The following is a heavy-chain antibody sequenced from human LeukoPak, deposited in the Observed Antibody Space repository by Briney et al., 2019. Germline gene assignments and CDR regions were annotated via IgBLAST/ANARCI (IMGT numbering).Heavy chain of an antibody. J-gene: IGHJ6*03. CDR3: ARGGYGNFYYLDV. D-gene: IGHD2-2*03. V-gene: IGHV1-8*02. CDR1: GYTFTGYY. CDR2: INANTGDT. Sequence: GASVKVSCKASGYTFTGYYMHWVRQAPGQGLEWMGSINANTGDTAYAQKFQGRVAMTRSTSISTAYMELSSLKPEDTAVYYCARGGYGNFYYLDVWGNGTTVSISS.